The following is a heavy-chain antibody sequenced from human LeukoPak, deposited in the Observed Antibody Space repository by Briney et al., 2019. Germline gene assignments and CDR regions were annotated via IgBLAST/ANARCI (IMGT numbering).Heavy chain of an antibody. CDR1: GGPISSYY. V-gene: IGHV4-4*09. D-gene: IGHD3-22*01. CDR3: ARHANSSGYSMRIDY. CDR2: IYTSGST. Sequence: SETLFLTCTVSGGPISSYYWSWIRQPPGKGLEWIGYIYTSGSTNYNPSLKSRVTISVDTSKNQFSLKLSSVTAADTAVYYCARHANSSGYSMRIDYWGQGTLVTVSS. J-gene: IGHJ4*02.